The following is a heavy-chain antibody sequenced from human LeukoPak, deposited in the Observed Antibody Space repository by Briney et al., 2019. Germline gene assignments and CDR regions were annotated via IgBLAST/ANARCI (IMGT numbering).Heavy chain of an antibody. D-gene: IGHD2-15*01. CDR1: GGTFSSYA. CDR3: ARGGYCSGGSCYPRLDY. V-gene: IGHV1-69*13. Sequence: ASVTVSCKASGGTFSSYAISWVRQAPGQGLEWMGGIIPIFGTANYAQKFQGRVTITADESTSTAYMELSSLRSEDTAVYYCARGGYCSGGSCYPRLDYWGQGTLVTVPS. J-gene: IGHJ4*02. CDR2: IIPIFGTA.